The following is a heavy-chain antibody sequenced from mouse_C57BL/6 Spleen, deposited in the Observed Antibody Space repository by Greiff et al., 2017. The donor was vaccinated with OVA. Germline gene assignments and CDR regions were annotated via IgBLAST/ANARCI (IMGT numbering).Heavy chain of an antibody. V-gene: IGHV1-22*01. Sequence: VQLKESGPELVKPGASVKMSCKASGYTFTDYNMHWVKQSHGKSLEWIGYINPNNGGTSYNQKFKGKATLTVNKSSSTAYMELRSLTSEDSADYYCAREDAPWYFDVWGTGTTVTVSS. CDR3: AREDAPWYFDV. J-gene: IGHJ1*03. CDR1: GYTFTDYN. CDR2: INPNNGGT.